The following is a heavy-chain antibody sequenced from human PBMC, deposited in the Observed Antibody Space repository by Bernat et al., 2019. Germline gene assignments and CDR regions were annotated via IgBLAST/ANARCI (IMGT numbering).Heavy chain of an antibody. CDR2: IYYSGST. CDR1: GGSISSSSYY. CDR3: AAPYSGYNLYYFDY. D-gene: IGHD5-12*01. V-gene: IGHV4-39*01. J-gene: IGHJ4*02. Sequence: QLQLQESGPGLVKPSETLSLTCTVSGGSISSSSYYWGWIRQPPGKGLEWIGSIYYSGSTYYNPSLKSRVTISVDTSKNQFSLQLSSVTAADTAVYYYAAPYSGYNLYYFDYWDQVTLVTVSS.